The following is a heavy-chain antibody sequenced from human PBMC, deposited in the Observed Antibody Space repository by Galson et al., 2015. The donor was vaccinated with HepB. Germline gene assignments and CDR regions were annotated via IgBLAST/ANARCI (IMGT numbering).Heavy chain of an antibody. CDR3: ARGYYVSGSPPIYDYYYYCMDV. CDR1: GYTFTNYG. D-gene: IGHD3-10*01. Sequence: SVKVSCKASGYTFTNYGISWVRRAPGQGLERMGWISGYNGNTNYAQKVQGRVTMTTDTSTSTAYMELRSLRSDDTAVYYCARGYYVSGSPPIYDYYYYCMDVWGRGTTVTVSS. J-gene: IGHJ6*02. CDR2: ISGYNGNT. V-gene: IGHV1-18*01.